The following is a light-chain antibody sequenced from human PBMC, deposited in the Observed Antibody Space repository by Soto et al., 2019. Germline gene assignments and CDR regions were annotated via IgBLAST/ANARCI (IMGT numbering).Light chain of an antibody. V-gene: IGKV1-39*01. CDR1: QSISSY. CDR2: AAS. J-gene: IGKJ1*01. Sequence: DIQMTQSPSSLSASVGARVPITCRARQSISSYLNWYQQKPGKAPKVLIYAASSLQSGIPSRFSGSGSGTDFTLTISSLQPEDFATYYCQQSYSIPWTFGQGTKVDIK. CDR3: QQSYSIPWT.